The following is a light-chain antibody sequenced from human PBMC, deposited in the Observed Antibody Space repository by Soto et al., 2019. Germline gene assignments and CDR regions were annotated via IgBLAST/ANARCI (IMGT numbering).Light chain of an antibody. J-gene: IGLJ2*01. CDR1: SSDVGGYNY. CDR2: EVS. V-gene: IGLV2-14*01. CDR3: SSYTSSSTVV. Sequence: QSVLTQPASVSGSPGQSITISCTGTSSDVGGYNYVSWYQQHAGKAPKLMIYEVSNRPSGVSHRFSGSKSGNTASLTISGLQAEDEADYYCSSYTSSSTVVFGGGTKLTVL.